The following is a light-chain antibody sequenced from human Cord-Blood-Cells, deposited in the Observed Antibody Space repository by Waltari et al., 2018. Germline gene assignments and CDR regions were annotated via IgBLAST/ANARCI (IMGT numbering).Light chain of an antibody. V-gene: IGLV2-14*01. J-gene: IGLJ1*01. CDR2: EVS. Sequence: QSALTQPAPVSGSPGQSITISCTGTSSDVGGYNYVSWYQQHPGKAPKLMIYEVSNRPSGVSNRFSGSKSGNTASLTISGLQAEDEADYYCSSYTSSSIYVFGTGTKVTVL. CDR3: SSYTSSSIYV. CDR1: SSDVGGYNY.